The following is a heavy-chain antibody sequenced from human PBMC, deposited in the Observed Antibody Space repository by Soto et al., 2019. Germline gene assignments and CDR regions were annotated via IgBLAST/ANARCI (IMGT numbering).Heavy chain of an antibody. Sequence: QVQLVQSGAEMKKPGASVKVSCESSGYTFTAYYIHWVRQAPGHGLEWMGWINPNGGGTKYAQKFQGRVTMTRDTSINPDYMELTRLTSDDTAVYYCARAVHTMIQGVRFRVDQWGQGTLVTVSS. D-gene: IGHD3-10*01. V-gene: IGHV1-2*02. J-gene: IGHJ4*02. CDR1: GYTFTAYY. CDR3: ARAVHTMIQGVRFRVDQ. CDR2: INPNGGGT.